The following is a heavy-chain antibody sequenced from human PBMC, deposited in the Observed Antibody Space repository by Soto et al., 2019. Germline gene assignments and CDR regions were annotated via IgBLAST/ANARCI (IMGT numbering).Heavy chain of an antibody. CDR1: GFTFSDYY. CDR3: ARNGPANCSGGSCYPYYYYYMDV. D-gene: IGHD2-15*01. J-gene: IGHJ6*03. Sequence: GGSLRLSCAASGFTFSDYYMSWIRQAPGKGLEWVSYISSSGSTIYYADSVKGRFTISRENAKNSLYLQMNSLRAGDTAVYYCARNGPANCSGGSCYPYYYYYMDVWGKGPTVTVSS. CDR2: ISSSGSTI. V-gene: IGHV3-11*04.